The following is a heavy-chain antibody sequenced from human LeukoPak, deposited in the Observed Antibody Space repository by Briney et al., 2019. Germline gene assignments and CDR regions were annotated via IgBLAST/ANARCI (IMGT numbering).Heavy chain of an antibody. D-gene: IGHD3-22*01. CDR1: GIPFRNYA. Sequence: GSPRLSCSAPGIPFRNYAMHWGRPAPGKGLGGGAVISYDGSNKYYADSVKGRFAISRDNSKNTLYLQMNSLRAEDTAVYYCAKSVGSSGYPLYYFDYWGQGTLVTVSS. CDR3: AKSVGSSGYPLYYFDY. V-gene: IGHV3-30-3*02. CDR2: ISYDGSNK. J-gene: IGHJ4*02.